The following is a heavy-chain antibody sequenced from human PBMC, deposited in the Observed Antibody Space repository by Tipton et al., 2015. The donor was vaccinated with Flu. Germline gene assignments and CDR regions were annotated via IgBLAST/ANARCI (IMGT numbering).Heavy chain of an antibody. CDR3: AADHYFGSGSYY. CDR1: GGSFSSYY. J-gene: IGHJ4*02. Sequence: TLSLTCTVSGGSFSSYYWSWIRQPPGKRPEWIGHIYYSGSTNYNPALQSRVTISVDTSKNQFSLRLSSVTAADTAVYFCAADHYFGSGSYYWGQGKMVTVPS. CDR2: IYYSGST. D-gene: IGHD3-10*01. V-gene: IGHV4-59*01.